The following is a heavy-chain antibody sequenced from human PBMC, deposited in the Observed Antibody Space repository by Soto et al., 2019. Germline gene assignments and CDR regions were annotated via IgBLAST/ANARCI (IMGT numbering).Heavy chain of an antibody. D-gene: IGHD1-20*01. CDR3: EVWNYYYYGMDV. V-gene: IGHV1-69*01. J-gene: IGHJ6*02. CDR1: GGTFSSYA. CDR2: IIPIFGTA. Sequence: QVQLVQSGAEVKKPGSSVKVSCKASGGTFSSYAISWVRQAPGQGLEWMGGIIPIFGTANYAQKFQGRVTINADESTSTAYRELSSLRSEDAAVYYCEVWNYYYYGMDVWGQGTTVTASS.